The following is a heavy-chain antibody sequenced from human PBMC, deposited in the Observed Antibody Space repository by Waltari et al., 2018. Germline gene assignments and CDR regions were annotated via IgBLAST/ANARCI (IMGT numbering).Heavy chain of an antibody. J-gene: IGHJ4*02. CDR3: ATDQILGSGSLGY. CDR2: FRGDGGDS. CDR1: GFIFSSHW. V-gene: IGHV3-74*03. D-gene: IGHD1-26*01. Sequence: EVQLVESGGGLVQPGGSLRLSCEASGFIFSSHWKYWVRQPPGKGQVWVSRFRGDGGDSTYADSVKGRFTISRDNAKNTLYLQMNSLRAEDTAIYYCATDQILGSGSLGYWGQGTLVTVSS.